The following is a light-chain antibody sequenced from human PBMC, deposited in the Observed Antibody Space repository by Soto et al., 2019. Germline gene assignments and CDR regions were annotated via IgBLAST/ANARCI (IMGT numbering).Light chain of an antibody. CDR3: QQYGSSIT. V-gene: IGKV3-20*01. CDR1: QSVSSNY. CDR2: GAS. Sequence: EIVLTHSPGTLSLSPGERASLSCRASQSVSSNYLAWFQQKPGQAPRLLISGASNRASDIPDRFSGSGSGTDFTLTISRLEPEDFAVFYCQQYGSSITFGQGTRLEI. J-gene: IGKJ5*01.